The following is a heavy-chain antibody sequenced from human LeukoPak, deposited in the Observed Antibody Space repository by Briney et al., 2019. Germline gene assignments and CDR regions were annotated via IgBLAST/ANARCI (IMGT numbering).Heavy chain of an antibody. J-gene: IGHJ4*02. Sequence: PSETLSLTCTVSGGSISSSSYYWSWIRQPAGKGLEWIGRIYTSGSTNYNPSLKSRVTISVDTSKNQFSLKLSSVTAADTAVYYCARALALPGFDYWGQGTLVTVSS. CDR2: IYTSGST. D-gene: IGHD2-15*01. CDR3: ARALALPGFDY. V-gene: IGHV4-61*02. CDR1: GGSISSSSYY.